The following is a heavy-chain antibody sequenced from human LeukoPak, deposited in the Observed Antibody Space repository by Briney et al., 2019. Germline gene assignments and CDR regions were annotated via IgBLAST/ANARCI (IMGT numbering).Heavy chain of an antibody. Sequence: TGGSLRLSCAASGFTFSNYAMNWVRQAPGKGLEWVSGISGGDGTTFYADSVKGRFTISRDNSKNTLYLQMNSLRAEDTAVYYCAKAGSLDIAARRNYWGQGTLVTVSS. D-gene: IGHD6-6*01. CDR2: ISGGDGTT. V-gene: IGHV3-23*01. J-gene: IGHJ4*02. CDR1: GFTFSNYA. CDR3: AKAGSLDIAARRNY.